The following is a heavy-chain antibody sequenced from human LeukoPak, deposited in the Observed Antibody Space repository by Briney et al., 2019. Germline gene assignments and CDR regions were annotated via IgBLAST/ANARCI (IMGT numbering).Heavy chain of an antibody. Sequence: PGGSLRLSCAASGFTFSSYAMSWVRQAPGKGLEWVSSISSSSSYIYYADSVKGRFTISRDNAKNSLYLQMNSLRAEDTAVYYCARDSRGGDCSDWGQGTLVTVSS. CDR1: GFTFSSYA. CDR2: ISSSSSYI. J-gene: IGHJ4*02. D-gene: IGHD2-21*02. CDR3: ARDSRGGDCSD. V-gene: IGHV3-21*01.